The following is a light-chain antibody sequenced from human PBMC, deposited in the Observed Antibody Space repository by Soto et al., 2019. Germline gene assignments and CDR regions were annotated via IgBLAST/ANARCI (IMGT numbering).Light chain of an antibody. V-gene: IGLV8-61*01. Sequence: QAVVTQEPSFSVSPGGTVTLTCGLSSGSVSTSFFPTWYQQTPGQAPRTLIYNTNTRSSGVPDRFSGSILENKAALTITWAQADDESDYYCILYMGRGIWLFGGGTKLTVL. CDR2: NTN. CDR1: SGSVSTSFF. CDR3: ILYMGRGIWL. J-gene: IGLJ3*02.